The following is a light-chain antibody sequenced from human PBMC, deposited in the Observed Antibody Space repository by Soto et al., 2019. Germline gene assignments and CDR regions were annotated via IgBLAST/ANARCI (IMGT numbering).Light chain of an antibody. Sequence: AIRMTQSPSSFSASTGDRVTITCRASQGISSYLAWYQQKPGKAPKLLIYAASTLQSGVPSRYSGSGSRTEFTLTISNLQPDDFATYYCQQLNSYPITFGQGTRLEIK. CDR2: AAS. V-gene: IGKV1-8*01. CDR1: QGISSY. J-gene: IGKJ5*01. CDR3: QQLNSYPIT.